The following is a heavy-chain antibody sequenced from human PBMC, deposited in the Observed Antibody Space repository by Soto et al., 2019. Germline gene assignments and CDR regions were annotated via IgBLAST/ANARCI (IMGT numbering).Heavy chain of an antibody. CDR3: ARQYPGSSAFVPYFDY. CDR1: GGSISSYY. J-gene: IGHJ4*02. V-gene: IGHV4-59*08. Sequence: SETLSLTCTVSGGSISSYYWSWIRQPPGKGLEWIGYIYYSGSTNYNPSLKSRVTISVDTSKNQFSLKLSSVTAADTAVYYCARQYPGSSAFVPYFDYWGQGTLVTVSS. CDR2: IYYSGST. D-gene: IGHD6-6*01.